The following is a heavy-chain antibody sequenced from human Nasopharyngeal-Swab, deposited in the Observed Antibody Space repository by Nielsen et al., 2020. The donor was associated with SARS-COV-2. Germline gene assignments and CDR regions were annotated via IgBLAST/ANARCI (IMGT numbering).Heavy chain of an antibody. CDR3: ARDNIDVVVQAAMWVGWFDP. CDR2: ISAYNGNT. V-gene: IGHV1-18*01. Sequence: ASVKVSCKASGYTFTSYGISWVRQAPGQGLEWMGWISAYNGNTNYAQKLQGRVTMTTDTSTSTAYMELRSLRSDDTAVYYCARDNIDVVVQAAMWVGWFDPWGQGTLVTVSS. J-gene: IGHJ5*02. D-gene: IGHD2-2*01. CDR1: GYTFTSYG.